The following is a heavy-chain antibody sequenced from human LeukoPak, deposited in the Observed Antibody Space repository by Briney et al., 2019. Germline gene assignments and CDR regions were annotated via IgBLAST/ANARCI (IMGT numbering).Heavy chain of an antibody. V-gene: IGHV3-53*04. Sequence: GGSLRLSCAVSGFTVSDNHVSWVRQAPGKGPEWVSVIYNSGDTYYADSVKGRFTISRHNSKNTVYLQMTSLRAEDTAVYYCAGWGGNSNWGPGTLVTVSS. CDR3: AGWGGNSN. J-gene: IGHJ4*02. D-gene: IGHD4-23*01. CDR1: GFTVSDNH. CDR2: IYNSGDT.